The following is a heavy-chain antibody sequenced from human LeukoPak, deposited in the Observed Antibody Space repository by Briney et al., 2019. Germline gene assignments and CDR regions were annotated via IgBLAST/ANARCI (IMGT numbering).Heavy chain of an antibody. V-gene: IGHV1-24*01. CDR2: FDPEDGET. D-gene: IGHD1-26*01. CDR1: GYTLTELS. Sequence: ASVKVSCKVSGYTLTELSMHWVRQAPGKGLEWMGGFDPEDGETIYAQKFQGRVTMTGDTSTDTAYMELSSLRSEDTAVYYCATVRQWELPNFQHWGQGTLVTVSS. J-gene: IGHJ1*01. CDR3: ATVRQWELPNFQH.